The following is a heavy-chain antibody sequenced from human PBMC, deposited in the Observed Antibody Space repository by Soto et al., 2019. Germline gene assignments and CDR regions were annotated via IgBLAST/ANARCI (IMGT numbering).Heavy chain of an antibody. Sequence: GESLKISCKGSGYSFTSYWISWVRQMPGKGLEWMGRIDPSDSYTNYSPSFQGHVTISADKSISTAYLQWGSLKASDTAMYYCARHAGGRYNWFDPWGQGTLVTVSS. CDR2: IDPSDSYT. V-gene: IGHV5-10-1*01. J-gene: IGHJ5*02. CDR3: ARHAGGRYNWFDP. CDR1: GYSFTSYW. D-gene: IGHD6-19*01.